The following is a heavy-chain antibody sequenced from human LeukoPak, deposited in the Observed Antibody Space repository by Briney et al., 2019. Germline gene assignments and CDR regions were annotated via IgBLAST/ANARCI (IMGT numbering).Heavy chain of an antibody. V-gene: IGHV4-31*03. CDR1: GGSFSSGGYY. CDR2: IYYSGST. CDR3: ARAGDYYDSSGYPYYFDY. J-gene: IGHJ4*02. D-gene: IGHD3-22*01. Sequence: SQTLCLTCTVSGGSFSSGGYYWSWIRPHPGKGLEWIGYIYYSGSTYYNPSLKSRVTISVDTSKNQFSLKLSSVTAADTAVYYCARAGDYYDSSGYPYYFDYWGQGTLVTVST.